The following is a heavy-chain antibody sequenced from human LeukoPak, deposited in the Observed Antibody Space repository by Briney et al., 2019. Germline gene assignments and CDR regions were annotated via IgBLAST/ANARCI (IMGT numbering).Heavy chain of an antibody. V-gene: IGHV4-4*07. CDR2: IYTSGTT. Sequence: SETLSLTCTVSGGSISSYYWSWIRQPAGKGLEWIGRIYTSGTTNYNPSLKSRVTMSVDTSKNQFSLKLTSVTAADTAVYYCATALFCTNGVCWDMEVWGKGTTVTVSS. CDR3: ATALFCTNGVCWDMEV. J-gene: IGHJ6*03. D-gene: IGHD2-8*01. CDR1: GGSISSYY.